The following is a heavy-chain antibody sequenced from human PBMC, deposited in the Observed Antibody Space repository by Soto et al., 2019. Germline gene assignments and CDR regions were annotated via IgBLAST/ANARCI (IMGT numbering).Heavy chain of an antibody. D-gene: IGHD1-1*01. CDR2: ISSSSSYT. V-gene: IGHV3-11*06. J-gene: IGHJ5*02. Sequence: PGGSLRLSCAASGFTFSDYYMSWIRQARGNGLEWVSYISSSSSYTNYADSVKGRFTISRDNAKNSLYLQMNSLRAEDTAVYYCARLQLDYNWFDPWGQGTLVTVSS. CDR1: GFTFSDYY. CDR3: ARLQLDYNWFDP.